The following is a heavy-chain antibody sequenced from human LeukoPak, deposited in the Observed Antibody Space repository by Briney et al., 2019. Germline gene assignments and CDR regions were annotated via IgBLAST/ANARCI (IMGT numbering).Heavy chain of an antibody. CDR1: GFTFTNAC. D-gene: IGHD3-22*01. CDR2: VKSQTDGGTT. Sequence: NSGGSLRLSCAASGFTFTNACMTWVRQAPGKGLEWVGRVKSQTDGGTTDYATLVKGRFTISRDDSKNTLYLQMNSLKTEDTAVYYCTTDLSYYYDTSGYYWGDAFDVWGQGTMVTVSS. V-gene: IGHV3-15*01. J-gene: IGHJ3*01. CDR3: TTDLSYYYDTSGYYWGDAFDV.